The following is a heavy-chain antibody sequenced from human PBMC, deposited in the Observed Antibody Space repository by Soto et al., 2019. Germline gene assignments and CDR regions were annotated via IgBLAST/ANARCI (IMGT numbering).Heavy chain of an antibody. J-gene: IGHJ4*02. CDR2: INAGNGNT. Sequence: QVQLVQSGAEVKKPGASVKVSCKASGYTFTSYAMHWVRQAPGQRLEWMGWINAGNGNTKYSQKFKGRVTINRDTSASTAYMELSSLRSEDTAVYYCASSGGYDILTGYNLWGQGTLVTVSS. CDR3: ASSGGYDILTGYNL. CDR1: GYTFTSYA. V-gene: IGHV1-3*01. D-gene: IGHD3-9*01.